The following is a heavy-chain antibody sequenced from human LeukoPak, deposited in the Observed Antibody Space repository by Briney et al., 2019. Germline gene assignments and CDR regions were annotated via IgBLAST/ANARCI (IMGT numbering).Heavy chain of an antibody. Sequence: ASVKVSCKTSGYTFTGYYMHWVRQAPGQGLEWMGWINPNSGGTNYAQKFQGRVTMTRDTSIYTAYMELSRLTSDDTAVYYCARVPAAIGNNWFDPWGQGALVTVSP. D-gene: IGHD2-2*02. CDR2: INPNSGGT. J-gene: IGHJ5*02. V-gene: IGHV1-2*02. CDR3: ARVPAAIGNNWFDP. CDR1: GYTFTGYY.